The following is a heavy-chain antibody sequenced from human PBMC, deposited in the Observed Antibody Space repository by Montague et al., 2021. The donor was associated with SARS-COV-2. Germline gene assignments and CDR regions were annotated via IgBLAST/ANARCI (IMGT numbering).Heavy chain of an antibody. Sequence: SLRLSCAASGFTFSYYAMSWVRQAPGKGLEWLSTISGSGGTTYYADSVKGRFTISRDNSKNTLYLRMNSLRAEYTAVYYCAKAHYYDSSGYYFWGQGTLVTVSS. CDR2: ISGSGGTT. D-gene: IGHD3-22*01. CDR3: AKAHYYDSSGYYF. J-gene: IGHJ4*02. CDR1: GFTFSYYA. V-gene: IGHV3-23*01.